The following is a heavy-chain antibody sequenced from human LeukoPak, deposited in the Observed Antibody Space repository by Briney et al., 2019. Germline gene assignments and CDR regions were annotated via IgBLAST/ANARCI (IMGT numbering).Heavy chain of an antibody. CDR3: ATFPTIFGVVLSADWFDP. D-gene: IGHD3-3*01. Sequence: GGSLRLSCAASGFTFSSYGMHWVRQAPGKGLEWVAFIRYDGSNKYYADSVKGRFTISRDHSKNTLYLQMNSLRAEDTAVYYCATFPTIFGVVLSADWFDPWGQGTLVTVSS. V-gene: IGHV3-30*02. CDR1: GFTFSSYG. J-gene: IGHJ5*02. CDR2: IRYDGSNK.